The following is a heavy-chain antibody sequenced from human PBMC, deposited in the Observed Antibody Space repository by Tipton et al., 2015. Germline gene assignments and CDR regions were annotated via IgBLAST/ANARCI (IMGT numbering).Heavy chain of an antibody. V-gene: IGHV4-31*03. Sequence: TLSLTCTVSGDSISTSTYYWSWIRQHPGKGLEWIGYIYHGGSTYYIPSLKSRLTISVDTSKNQFSLKLTSVTAADTAVYYCARHKASDFYDSSAYWPPPGEFDNWGQGTLVTVSS. CDR3: ARHKASDFYDSSAYWPPPGEFDN. CDR1: GDSISTSTYY. CDR2: IYHGGST. J-gene: IGHJ4*02. D-gene: IGHD3-22*01.